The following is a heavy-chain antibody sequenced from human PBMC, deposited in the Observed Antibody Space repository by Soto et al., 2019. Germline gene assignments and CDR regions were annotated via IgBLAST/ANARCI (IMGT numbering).Heavy chain of an antibody. V-gene: IGHV3-66*01. CDR2: IYSGGST. CDR1: GFTVSSNY. J-gene: IGHJ6*03. D-gene: IGHD3-10*01. Sequence: EVQLVESGGGLVQPGGSLRLSCAASGFTVSSNYMSWVRQAPGKGLEWVSVIYSGGSTFYADSVKGRFTIPRDNSTNRVYLQMNSLRAEDEGVYYCAREIGRGAAQTNYMDVWGKGTTVTVS. CDR3: AREIGRGAAQTNYMDV.